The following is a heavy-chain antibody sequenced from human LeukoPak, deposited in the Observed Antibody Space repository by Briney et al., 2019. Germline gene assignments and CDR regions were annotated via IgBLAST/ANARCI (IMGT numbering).Heavy chain of an antibody. V-gene: IGHV4-28*01. Sequence: PSDTLSLTCAVSGYSISSNHWWGWIRQPPGKGLEWIGYIFYAGSTYYNPSLKSPVTMSVDTSKNQFSLRLSFVTAVDTAVYYCARIGPILGAAWVDYWGQGALVSVSS. CDR2: IFYAGST. D-gene: IGHD3-3*02. CDR1: GYSISSNHW. J-gene: IGHJ4*02. CDR3: ARIGPILGAAWVDY.